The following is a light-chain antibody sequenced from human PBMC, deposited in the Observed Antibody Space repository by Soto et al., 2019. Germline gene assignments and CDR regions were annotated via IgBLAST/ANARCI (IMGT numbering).Light chain of an antibody. J-gene: IGLJ2*01. CDR2: LEGSGSY. Sequence: QSVRTQSSSASASLGSSVKLTCTLSSGHSSYIIAWHQQQPGKASRYLMKLEGSGSYNKGSGVPDRFSGSSSGADRYLTISNLQFEDEADYYCETWDSNTRVFGGGTKLTVL. V-gene: IGLV4-60*02. CDR3: ETWDSNTRV. CDR1: SGHSSYI.